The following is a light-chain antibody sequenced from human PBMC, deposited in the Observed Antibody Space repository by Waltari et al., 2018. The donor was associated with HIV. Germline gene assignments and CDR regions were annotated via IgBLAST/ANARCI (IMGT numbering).Light chain of an antibody. Sequence: DIQMTQSPSTLSASVGDRVTITCRASQSITSWLAWYQQKPGEAPNLLIYKASSLQSGVPSRFSGSVSGTEFTLTISSLQPYDFATYYGQQYYSYPWTFGQGTKMEVK. CDR1: QSITSW. CDR2: KAS. CDR3: QQYYSYPWT. V-gene: IGKV1-5*03. J-gene: IGKJ1*01.